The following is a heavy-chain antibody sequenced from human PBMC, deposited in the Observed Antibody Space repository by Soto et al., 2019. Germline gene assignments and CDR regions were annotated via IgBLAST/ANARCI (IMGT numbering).Heavy chain of an antibody. CDR1: GYTFANSW. D-gene: IGHD3-10*01. J-gene: IGHJ4*02. CDR2: IFPGDSDT. Sequence: GESLKISCQGSGYTFANSWLAWVRQMPGKGLEWLGNIFPGDSDTKYSPSFQGRVTLSADTSISTAYLHWSSLKASDTAIYFCVRHLRARRVVRDGTLDSWGQGTLVTVS. CDR3: VRHLRARRVVRDGTLDS. V-gene: IGHV5-51*01.